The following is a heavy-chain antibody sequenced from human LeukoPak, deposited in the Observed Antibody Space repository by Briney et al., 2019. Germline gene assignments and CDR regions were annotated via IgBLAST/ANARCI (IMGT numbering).Heavy chain of an antibody. CDR1: GGSISSYY. CDR3: ARGSVEYSSSSGFDY. J-gene: IGHJ4*02. CDR2: IYYSGST. Sequence: SETLSLTCTVSGGSISSYYWSWIRQPPGKGLEWIGYIYYSGSTNYNPSLKSRVTISVDTSKNQSSLKLSSVTAADTAVYCCARGSVEYSSSSGFDYWGQGTLVTVSS. D-gene: IGHD6-6*01. V-gene: IGHV4-59*01.